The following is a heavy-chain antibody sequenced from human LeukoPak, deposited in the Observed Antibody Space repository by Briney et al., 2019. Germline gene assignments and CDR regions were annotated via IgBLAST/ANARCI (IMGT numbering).Heavy chain of an antibody. CDR2: ISGSGGST. CDR3: AKGYYYDSGAYYPNDAFDI. J-gene: IGHJ3*02. V-gene: IGHV3-23*01. CDR1: GFTFSYYA. Sequence: GGSLRLSCAASGFTFSYYAMSWVRQAPGKGLEWVSGISGSGGSTYYADSVKGRFTICRDNSKNTLYLQMNSLRAEDTAVYYCAKGYYYDSGAYYPNDAFDIWGQGTMVTVSS. D-gene: IGHD3-22*01.